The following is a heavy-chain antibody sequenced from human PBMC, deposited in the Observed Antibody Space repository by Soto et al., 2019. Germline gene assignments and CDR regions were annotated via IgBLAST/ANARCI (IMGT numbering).Heavy chain of an antibody. V-gene: IGHV2-5*02. D-gene: IGHD3-22*01. CDR2: VFWDNDK. J-gene: IGHJ4*02. Sequence: SGPTLVNPKETLTLNCNFSGFSLSSSGVGVGWIRQPPGKALEWRALVFWDNDKRYXPXLKSRLTMTKDASRNQVVLRMTNXDTVDTATYSCACLYFYDASRSLRAFEYLGQGTLYTFYS. CDR1: GFSLSSSGVG. CDR3: ACLYFYDASRSLRAFEY.